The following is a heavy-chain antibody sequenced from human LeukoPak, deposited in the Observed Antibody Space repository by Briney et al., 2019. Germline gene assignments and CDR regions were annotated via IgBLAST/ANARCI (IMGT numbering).Heavy chain of an antibody. CDR1: GFSFSNYW. CDR2: ISSSSSYV. Sequence: GGSLRLSCAASGFSFSNYWMHWVRQAPGKGLEWVSSISSSSSYVYYADSVKGRFTISRDNAKNSLYLQMNSLRAEDTAVYYCARAGGLYNSMDVWGQGTTVTVSS. D-gene: IGHD3-16*01. CDR3: ARAGGLYNSMDV. V-gene: IGHV3-21*01. J-gene: IGHJ6*02.